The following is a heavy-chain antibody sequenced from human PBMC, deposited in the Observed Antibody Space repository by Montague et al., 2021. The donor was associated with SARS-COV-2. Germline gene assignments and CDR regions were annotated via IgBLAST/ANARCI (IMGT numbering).Heavy chain of an antibody. J-gene: IGHJ4*02. CDR3: ARLLPDGTVVATDIPFDS. Sequence: SETLSLTCNVSGASISRSDYYWAWIRPPPGKGLELIGSIHYIGHTSYNPSLESRVTISVDTSENQFSLKLRSVIAADTAVHYCARLLPDGTVVATDIPFDSWGQGTLVTVSS. CDR1: GASISRSDYY. CDR2: IHYIGHT. D-gene: IGHD2-21*02. V-gene: IGHV4-39*01.